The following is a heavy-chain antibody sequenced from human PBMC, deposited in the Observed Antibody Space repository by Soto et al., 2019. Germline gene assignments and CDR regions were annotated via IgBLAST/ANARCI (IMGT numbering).Heavy chain of an antibody. CDR1: GGSVSSGDYY. J-gene: IGHJ4*02. CDR3: ATDVARAGAYYNPDY. Sequence: LSLTCTVSGGSVSSGDYYLIWIRQPPRKGLEWIGYIYNSGNTYYNPSLKSRITISVDTSKNQFSLKLSSVTAADTAVYYCATDVARAGAYYNPDYWGQGLLVTVSS. D-gene: IGHD3-10*01. CDR2: IYNSGNT. V-gene: IGHV4-30-4*01.